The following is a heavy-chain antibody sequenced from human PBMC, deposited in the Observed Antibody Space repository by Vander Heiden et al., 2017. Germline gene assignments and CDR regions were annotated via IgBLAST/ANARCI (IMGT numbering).Heavy chain of an antibody. D-gene: IGHD2-2*01. CDR1: GSTFSSSA. CDR3: ARVYCSSTSCYGGYYYYGMDV. Sequence: QVQLLESGGGVVQPGRSLRLSCAAYGSTFSSSAMQWVGQAPGKGLEWVAVISYNGSNKDYADSVKGRFTISRDKSKNTLYLQMNSLRAEDTAVYYCARVYCSSTSCYGGYYYYGMDVWGQGTTVTVSS. CDR2: ISYNGSNK. J-gene: IGHJ6*02. V-gene: IGHV3-30*01.